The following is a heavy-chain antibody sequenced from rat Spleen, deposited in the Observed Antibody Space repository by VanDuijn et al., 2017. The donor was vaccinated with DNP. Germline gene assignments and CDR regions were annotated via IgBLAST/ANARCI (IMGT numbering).Heavy chain of an antibody. J-gene: IGHJ2*01. CDR3: VREKFGVDY. CDR2: IDKDSSPK. Sequence: EVKLVESGGGLVQPGSSLKLSCTASGFNFNDYWMGWVRQAPGKGLEWIGEIDKDSSPKKYNPSLKDKFTISRDNAQNTLYLQMSKPGSEDTAIYYCVREKFGVDYWGQGVMVTVSS. D-gene: IGHD4-3*01. CDR1: GFNFNDYW. V-gene: IGHV4-2*01.